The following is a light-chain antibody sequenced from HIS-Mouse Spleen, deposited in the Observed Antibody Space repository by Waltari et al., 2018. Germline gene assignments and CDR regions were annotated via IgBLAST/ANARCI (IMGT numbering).Light chain of an antibody. CDR3: SSYAGSSTWV. V-gene: IGLV2-8*01. CDR2: EVS. J-gene: IGLJ3*02. Sequence: QSALTQPPSASGSPGQSVTIPCTGTSSDVGGYNYVSWYQQHPGKAPKLMIYEVSKRPSGVPDRFSGSKSGNTASLTVSGLQAEDEADYYCSSYAGSSTWVFGGGTKLTVL. CDR1: SSDVGGYNY.